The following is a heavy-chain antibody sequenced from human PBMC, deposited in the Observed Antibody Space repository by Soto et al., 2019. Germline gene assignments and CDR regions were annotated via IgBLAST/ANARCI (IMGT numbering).Heavy chain of an antibody. CDR1: GFAFSTYG. J-gene: IGHJ5*02. CDR2: ISYDGTDK. CDR3: AKDFGASSDS. V-gene: IGHV3-30*18. D-gene: IGHD6-6*01. Sequence: QVHLVESGGGVVQPGRSLTISCVGSGFAFSTYGMHWVRQAPARGLEWVALISYDGTDKYYADSVKGRFSLSRDNSKQTLSLQMDSLSPEDTAVYYCAKDFGASSDSWGQGTLVNVSS.